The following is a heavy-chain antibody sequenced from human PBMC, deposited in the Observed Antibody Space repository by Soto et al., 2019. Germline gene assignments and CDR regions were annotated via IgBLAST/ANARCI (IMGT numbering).Heavy chain of an antibody. CDR2: IYYSGST. D-gene: IGHD2-21*02. J-gene: IGHJ4*02. V-gene: IGHV4-59*01. CDR1: GGSISSYY. Sequence: PSETLSLTCTVSGGSISSYYWSWIRQPPGKGLEWIGYIYYSGSTNYNPSLKSRVTISVDTSSKIVYMELSGLTSEDTAMYYCTRADSDVVILPDVRPLFDLWGQGALVTVSS. CDR3: TRADSDVVILPDVRPLFDL.